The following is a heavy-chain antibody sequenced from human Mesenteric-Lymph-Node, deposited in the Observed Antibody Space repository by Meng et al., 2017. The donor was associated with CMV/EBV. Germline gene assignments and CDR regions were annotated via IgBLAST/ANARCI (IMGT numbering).Heavy chain of an antibody. D-gene: IGHD6-13*01. CDR1: GGSISSSSYY. J-gene: IGHJ4*02. V-gene: IGHV4-39*07. CDR3: ARVGGLGQQLAPDY. CDR2: MYYTGST. Sequence: GSLRLSCTVSGGSISSSSYYWGWIRQPPGKGLEWIGSMYYTGSTFYNPSLKSRVTISLDTSKNQFSLNLSSVTAADTAVYYCARVGGLGQQLAPDYWGQGTLVTVSS.